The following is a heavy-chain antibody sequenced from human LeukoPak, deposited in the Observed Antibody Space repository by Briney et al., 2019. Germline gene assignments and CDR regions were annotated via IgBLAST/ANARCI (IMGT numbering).Heavy chain of an antibody. CDR1: GFTFSIYA. Sequence: PPGGSLRLSCAASGFTFSIYAFHSVRQAPGKGLEWLSFIRYDGSDKYYADSVKGRFTISRDKSKNTLYLQMNGLRAEDTAVYYCAKDRHQLVQDYWGQGTLVTVSS. CDR3: AKDRHQLVQDY. CDR2: IRYDGSDK. D-gene: IGHD6-13*01. J-gene: IGHJ4*02. V-gene: IGHV3-30*02.